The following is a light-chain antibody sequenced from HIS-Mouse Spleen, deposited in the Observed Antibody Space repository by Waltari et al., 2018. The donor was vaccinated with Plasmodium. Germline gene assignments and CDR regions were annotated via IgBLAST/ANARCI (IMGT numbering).Light chain of an antibody. CDR3: QAWDSSTDYV. V-gene: IGLV3-1*01. CDR2: QDS. Sequence: SYELTQPPPVSVSPGQTASLTSSGDKLGVKYASWYQQKPCQSPVLVIYQDSKRPSGSPERFAGSNSGNTATLTISGTQAMDEADYYCQAWDSSTDYVFGTGTKVTVL. J-gene: IGLJ1*01. CDR1: KLGVKY.